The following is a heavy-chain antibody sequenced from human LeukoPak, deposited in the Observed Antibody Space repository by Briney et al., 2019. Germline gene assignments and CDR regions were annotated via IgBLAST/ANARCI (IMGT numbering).Heavy chain of an antibody. D-gene: IGHD3-22*01. Sequence: SVKVSCKASGGTFSSYAISWVRQAPGQGLEWMGVIIPIFGTANYAQKFQGRVTITADESTSTAYMELSSLRSEDTAVYYCARPDGGGYYDSSAYGLDYWGQGTLVTVSS. CDR3: ARPDGGGYYDSSAYGLDY. V-gene: IGHV1-69*01. CDR1: GGTFSSYA. J-gene: IGHJ4*02. CDR2: IIPIFGTA.